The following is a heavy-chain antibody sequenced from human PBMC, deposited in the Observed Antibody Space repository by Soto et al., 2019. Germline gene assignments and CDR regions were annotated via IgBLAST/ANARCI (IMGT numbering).Heavy chain of an antibody. J-gene: IGHJ4*02. CDR3: AKYSTPYGSGSYYDY. D-gene: IGHD3-10*01. V-gene: IGHV5-10-1*01. CDR1: GYSYTRYW. Sequence: PXESLKIYLKCFGYSYTRYWVRLVRQMPGQCLEWMGRIDPSYSYTNYSPSFQDHVTISADKSISTAYLQCSSLKASDTAMYYCAKYSTPYGSGSYYDYWGQGTLVTVSS. CDR2: IDPSYSYT.